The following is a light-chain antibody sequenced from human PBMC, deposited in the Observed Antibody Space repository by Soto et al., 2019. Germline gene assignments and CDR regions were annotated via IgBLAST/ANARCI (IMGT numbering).Light chain of an antibody. Sequence: QPVLTQASSASASPGSSVKLTCTLSSGHSSFIIAWHQLQPGKAPRYLMKLQNSGSYNMGSGVPDRFSGSSSGADRYLIISNLQSEDEADYYCETWDSHTRVFGGGTKLTVL. V-gene: IGLV4-60*03. CDR3: ETWDSHTRV. J-gene: IGLJ3*02. CDR2: LQNSGSY. CDR1: SGHSSFI.